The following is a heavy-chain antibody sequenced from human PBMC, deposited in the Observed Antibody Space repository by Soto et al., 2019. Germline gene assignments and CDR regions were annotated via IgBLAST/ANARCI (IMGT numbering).Heavy chain of an antibody. J-gene: IGHJ5*02. CDR3: ARTITMVRGAKNWFEP. V-gene: IGHV4-30-2*01. D-gene: IGHD3-10*01. Sequence: NPSPICAVSCGSLSRGGFSSGWVPQPPGKGLEWIGYIYHSGSTYYNPSLKSRVTISVDRSKNQFSLKLSSVTAADTAVYYCARTITMVRGAKNWFEPWGQGTLVTVSS. CDR1: CGSLSRGGFS. CDR2: IYHSGST.